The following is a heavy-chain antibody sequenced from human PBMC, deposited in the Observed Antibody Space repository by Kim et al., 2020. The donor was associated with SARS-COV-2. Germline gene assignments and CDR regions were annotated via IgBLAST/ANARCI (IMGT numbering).Heavy chain of an antibody. V-gene: IGHV1-2*06. Sequence: ASVKVSCKASGYTFTGYYMHWVRQAPGQGLEWMGRINPNSGGTNYAQKFQGRVTMTRDTSISTAYMELSRLRSDDTAVYYCARGAGTAYYYYGMDVWGQGTTVTVSS. CDR2: INPNSGGT. CDR1: GYTFTGYY. D-gene: IGHD1-1*01. CDR3: ARGAGTAYYYYGMDV. J-gene: IGHJ6*02.